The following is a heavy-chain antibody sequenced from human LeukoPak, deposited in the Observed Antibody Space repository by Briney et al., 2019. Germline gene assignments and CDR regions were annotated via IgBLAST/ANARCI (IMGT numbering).Heavy chain of an antibody. CDR1: GYTFTSYG. CDR2: ISAYNGNT. Sequence: GASVKVSCKASGYTFTSYGISWVRQAPGQGLEWMGWISAYNGNTNYAQKLQGRVTMTTDTSTSTAYMELRSLRSDDTAVYYCARDGAAYYYDSSGYPDYWGQGTLVTVSS. J-gene: IGHJ4*02. CDR3: ARDGAAYYYDSSGYPDY. D-gene: IGHD3-22*01. V-gene: IGHV1-18*01.